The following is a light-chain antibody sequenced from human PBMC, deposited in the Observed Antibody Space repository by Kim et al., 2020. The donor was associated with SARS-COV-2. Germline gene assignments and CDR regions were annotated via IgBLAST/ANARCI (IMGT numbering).Light chain of an antibody. J-gene: IGLJ1*01. CDR3: NSRDSSGNHLEV. CDR1: SLRSYY. CDR2: GKN. Sequence: LGQTVRITCQGDSLRSYYASWYQQKPGQAPVLVIYGKNNRPSGIPDRFSGSSSGNTASSTITGAQAEDEADYYCNSRDSSGNHLEVFGTGTKVTVL. V-gene: IGLV3-19*01.